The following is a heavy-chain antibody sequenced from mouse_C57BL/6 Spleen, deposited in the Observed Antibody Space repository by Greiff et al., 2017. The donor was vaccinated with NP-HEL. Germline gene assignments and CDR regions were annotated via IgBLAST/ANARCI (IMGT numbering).Heavy chain of an antibody. D-gene: IGHD3-2*02. CDR2: ISDGGSYT. J-gene: IGHJ1*03. Sequence: EVKLMESGGGLVKPGGSLKLSCAASGFTFSSYAMSWVRQTPEKRLEWVATISDGGSYTYYPDNVKGRVTISRDNAKNNLYLQMSQLKSEDTAMYYCARDQGRGYFEVWGTGTTVTVSS. V-gene: IGHV5-4*01. CDR3: ARDQGRGYFEV. CDR1: GFTFSSYA.